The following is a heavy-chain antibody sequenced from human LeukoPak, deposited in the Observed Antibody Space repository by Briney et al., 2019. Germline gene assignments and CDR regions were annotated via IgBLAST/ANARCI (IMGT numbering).Heavy chain of an antibody. J-gene: IGHJ4*02. D-gene: IGHD1-26*01. CDR2: ISAYNGNT. CDR3: ARIGELLSFDY. Sequence: ASVKVSCKASGYTFTGYYMHWVRQAPGQGLEWMGWISAYNGNTNYAQKLQGRVTMTTDTSTSTAYMELRSLRSDDTAVYYCARIGELLSFDYWGQGTLVTVSS. V-gene: IGHV1-18*04. CDR1: GYTFTGYY.